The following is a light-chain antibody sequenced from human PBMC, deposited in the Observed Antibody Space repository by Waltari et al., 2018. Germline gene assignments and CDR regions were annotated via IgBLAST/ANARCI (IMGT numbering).Light chain of an antibody. J-gene: IGKJ4*01. CDR1: QSIITW. Sequence: DIQMTQSQSTLSASVGDSVTISCRASQSIITWLAWYQQKPGKAPKLLVYKASSLESGVPSRFSGSGSGTEFTLTISSLQADDFATYYCQQYNKYPLTFGGGTKVEI. CDR2: KAS. CDR3: QQYNKYPLT. V-gene: IGKV1-5*03.